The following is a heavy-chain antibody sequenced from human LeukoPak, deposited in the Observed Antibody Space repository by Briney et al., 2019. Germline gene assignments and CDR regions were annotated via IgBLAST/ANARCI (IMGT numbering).Heavy chain of an antibody. Sequence: SETLSLTCTVSGGFISSSNWWSWVRQPPGKGLEWIGEIYHSGSTNYNPSLSSRVTISVDTSKNQFSLKLSSLTAADTAVYYCVKDRGNHVTDYWGQGTLVTVSS. V-gene: IGHV4-4*02. J-gene: IGHJ4*02. CDR3: VKDRGNHVTDY. CDR2: IYHSGST. CDR1: GGFISSSNW. D-gene: IGHD1-14*01.